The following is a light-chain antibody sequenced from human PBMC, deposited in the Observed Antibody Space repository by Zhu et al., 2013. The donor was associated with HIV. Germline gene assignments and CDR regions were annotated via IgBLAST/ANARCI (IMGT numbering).Light chain of an antibody. CDR3: QHVNSNAA. CDR1: QDISTY. J-gene: IGKJ3*01. CDR2: TAS. V-gene: IGKV1-16*01. Sequence: IQMTQSPSLLSASIGDRVSITCRASQDISTYLAWFQQKPGKAPESLIYTASTLQTGVPSRFSGSGSGTDFTLTITSLQPDDFATYYCQHVNSNAAFGPGTKVDV.